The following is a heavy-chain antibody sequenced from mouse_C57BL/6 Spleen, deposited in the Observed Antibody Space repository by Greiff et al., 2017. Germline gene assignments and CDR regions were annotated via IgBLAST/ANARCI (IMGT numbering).Heavy chain of an antibody. CDR3: ASRGATDLYYAMDY. J-gene: IGHJ4*01. CDR1: GFNIKNTY. D-gene: IGHD3-1*01. Sequence: EVQLVESVAELVRPGASVKLSCTASGFNIKNTYMHWVKQRPEQGLEWIGRIDPANGHTKYAPKFQGKATITADTSSNTAYLQLSSLTSEDTAIYYCASRGATDLYYAMDYWGQGTSVTVSS. CDR2: IDPANGHT. V-gene: IGHV14-3*01.